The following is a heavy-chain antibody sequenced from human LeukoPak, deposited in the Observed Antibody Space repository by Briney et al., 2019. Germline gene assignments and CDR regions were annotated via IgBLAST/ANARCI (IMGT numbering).Heavy chain of an antibody. J-gene: IGHJ1*01. CDR3: AREYCSSTSCYAFFQH. D-gene: IGHD2-2*01. V-gene: IGHV3-20*04. Sequence: TGGSLRLSCAASGFTFDDYGMSWVRQAPGKGLEWVSGINWNGGGTGHADSVKGRFTISRDNAKNSLYLQMNSLRAEDTALYYCAREYCSSTSCYAFFQHWGQGTLVTVSS. CDR2: INWNGGGT. CDR1: GFTFDDYG.